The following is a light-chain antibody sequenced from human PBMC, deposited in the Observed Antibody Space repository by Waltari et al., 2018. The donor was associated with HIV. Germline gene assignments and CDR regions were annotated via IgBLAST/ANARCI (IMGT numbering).Light chain of an antibody. CDR2: GAS. CDR3: QQYNNWPPIT. J-gene: IGKJ5*01. Sequence: EIVMTQSPATLSVSPVERATLSCRATQSVSSNLAWYQQKPGQAPRLLIYGASTRATGIPDRFSGSGSGTEFTLTITSLQSEDFAVYYCQQYNNWPPITFGQGTRLEIK. CDR1: QSVSSN. V-gene: IGKV3-15*01.